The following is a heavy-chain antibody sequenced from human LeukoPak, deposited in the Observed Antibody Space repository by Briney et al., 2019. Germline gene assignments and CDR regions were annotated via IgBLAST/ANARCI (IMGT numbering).Heavy chain of an antibody. CDR3: ARDGSISALDAFDI. D-gene: IGHD2-2*01. CDR1: GSTVSSNY. V-gene: IGHV3-53*01. CDR2: IYSGSNT. Sequence: GGSLRLSCAASGSTVSSNYMTWVRQAPGKGLEWVSVIYSGSNTYYADSVKGRFTISRDNSKNTVYLQMNSLRAEDTAVYYCARDGSISALDAFDIWGQGTMVTVSS. J-gene: IGHJ3*02.